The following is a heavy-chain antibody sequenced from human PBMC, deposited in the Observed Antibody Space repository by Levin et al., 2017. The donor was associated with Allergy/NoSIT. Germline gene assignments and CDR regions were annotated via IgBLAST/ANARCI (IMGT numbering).Heavy chain of an antibody. J-gene: IGHJ3*02. CDR1: GFTFSSYS. D-gene: IGHD6-19*01. CDR3: ARDRSGWYDAFDI. CDR2: ISSSSSTI. V-gene: IGHV3-48*01. Sequence: GGSLRLSCAASGFTFSSYSMNWVRQAPGKGLEWVSYISSSSSTIYYADSVKGRFTISRDNAKNSLYLQMNSLRAEDTAVYYCARDRSGWYDAFDIWGQGTMVTVSS.